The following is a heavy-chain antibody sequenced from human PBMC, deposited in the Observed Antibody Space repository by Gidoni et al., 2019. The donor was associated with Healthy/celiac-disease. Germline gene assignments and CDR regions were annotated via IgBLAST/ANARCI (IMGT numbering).Heavy chain of an antibody. CDR2: IGTAGDT. CDR3: ARGSHHYYDPKGCFDY. V-gene: IGHV3-13*01. J-gene: IGHJ4*02. D-gene: IGHD3-22*01. Sequence: EVQLVESGGGLVQPGGSLRLSCAASGFTFSSYDMHWVRQATGKGLEWVSAIGTAGDTYYPGSVKGRFTISRENAKNSLYLQMNSLRAGDTAVYYCARGSHHYYDPKGCFDYWGQGTLVTVSS. CDR1: GFTFSSYD.